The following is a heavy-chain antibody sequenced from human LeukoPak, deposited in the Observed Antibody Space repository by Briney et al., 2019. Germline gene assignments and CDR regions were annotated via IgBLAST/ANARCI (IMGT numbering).Heavy chain of an antibody. CDR2: IIPIFGTA. V-gene: IGHV1-69*05. CDR1: GGTFSSYA. J-gene: IGHJ4*02. D-gene: IGHD2-2*01. CDR3: ATARREVVPAAIVARGVYYFDY. Sequence: ASVKVSCKASGGTFSSYAISWVRQAPGQGLEWMGGIIPIFGTANCAQKFQGRVTITTDESTRTAYMELSSLRSKDTAVYYCATARREVVPAAIVARGVYYFDYWGQGTLVTVSS.